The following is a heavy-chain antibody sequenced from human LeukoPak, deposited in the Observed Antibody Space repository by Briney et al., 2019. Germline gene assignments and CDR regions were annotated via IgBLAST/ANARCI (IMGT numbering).Heavy chain of an antibody. CDR2: IYWEDDE. CDR3: TRAYYYGSGSHYYFDY. J-gene: IGHJ4*02. CDR1: GFSLTTSGVG. Sequence: SGPTLVKPTQTLTLTFTFSGFSLTTSGVGVGWIRQPPVKALEWLALIYWEDDERYSPSLKSRLTITKDTSKNQVVLTMTNMDPVDTATYYCTRAYYYGSGSHYYFDYWGQGTLVTVSS. D-gene: IGHD3-10*01. V-gene: IGHV2-5*02.